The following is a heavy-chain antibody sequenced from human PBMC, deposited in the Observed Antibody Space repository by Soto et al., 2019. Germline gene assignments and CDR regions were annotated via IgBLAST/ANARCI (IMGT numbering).Heavy chain of an antibody. V-gene: IGHV3-23*01. Sequence: EVQLLESGGGLVQPGEALTLSCAASGFTFSTCVMNWVLQAPGKGLEWVSAIGDNGLSTYYADSVKGRFTISRDKSKNTLYLQMNSLRADDTAVYYCATYRQTTVTSEFWGQGALVTVST. CDR1: GFTFSTCV. CDR2: IGDNGLST. D-gene: IGHD4-17*01. J-gene: IGHJ4*02. CDR3: ATYRQTTVTSEF.